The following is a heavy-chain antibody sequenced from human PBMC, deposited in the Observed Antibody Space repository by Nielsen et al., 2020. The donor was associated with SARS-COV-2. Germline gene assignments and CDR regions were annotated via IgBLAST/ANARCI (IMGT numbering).Heavy chain of an antibody. D-gene: IGHD3-16*02. CDR2: INWNGGST. J-gene: IGHJ3*02. Sequence: GGSLRLPCAASGFTFDDYGMSWVRQAPGKGLEWVSGINWNGGSTGYADSVKGRFTIPRANAKNSLYLQMNSLRAEDTALYHCATLPGDAFDIWGQGTMVTVSS. CDR1: GFTFDDYG. V-gene: IGHV3-20*01. CDR3: ATLPGDAFDI.